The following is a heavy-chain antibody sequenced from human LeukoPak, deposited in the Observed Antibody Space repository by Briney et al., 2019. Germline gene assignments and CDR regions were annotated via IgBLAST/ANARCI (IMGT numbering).Heavy chain of an antibody. V-gene: IGHV3-23*01. CDR2: TSGSGGST. CDR1: GFTFSSYA. Sequence: PGGSLRLSCAASGFTFSSYAMSWVRQAPGKGLECVSGTSGSGGSTYYADSVKGRFTISRDNSKNTLYLQMNSLRADDTAVYYCAKARDYLNSFDYWGQGTLVTVSS. D-gene: IGHD4-11*01. J-gene: IGHJ4*02. CDR3: AKARDYLNSFDY.